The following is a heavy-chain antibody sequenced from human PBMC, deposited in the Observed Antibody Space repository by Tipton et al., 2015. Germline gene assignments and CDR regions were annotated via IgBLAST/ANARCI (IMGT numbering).Heavy chain of an antibody. D-gene: IGHD2-8*01. CDR3: ARLTVMVSGPPDY. V-gene: IGHV1-8*01. CDR2: MNPNSGNT. CDR1: EYTFTSYD. J-gene: IGHJ4*02. Sequence: QVQLVQSGAEVKKPGASVKVSCKTSEYTFTSYDINWVRQATGQGLEWMGWMNPNSGNTGYTQKFQGRVTMTRNTSISTAYMELSSLRSEDTAVYYCARLTVMVSGPPDYWGQGILVTVSS.